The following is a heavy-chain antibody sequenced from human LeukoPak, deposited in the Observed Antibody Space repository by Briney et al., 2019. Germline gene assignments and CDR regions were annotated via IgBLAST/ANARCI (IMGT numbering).Heavy chain of an antibody. Sequence: TLSLTCGVSGDYISRGGFSGGWSRQPPGKGLEWIGYTYHRGSTYYNPSLKSRVTISIDRSENQFSLKLDSVTAADTAVYYCARGESTGYLDYFDHWGQGTLVTVSS. CDR3: ARGESTGYLDYFDH. V-gene: IGHV4-30-2*01. CDR1: GDYISRGGFS. CDR2: TYHRGST. J-gene: IGHJ4*02. D-gene: IGHD3-22*01.